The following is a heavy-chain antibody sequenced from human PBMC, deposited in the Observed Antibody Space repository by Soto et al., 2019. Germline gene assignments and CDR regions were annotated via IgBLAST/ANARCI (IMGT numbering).Heavy chain of an antibody. CDR1: GGSITTAGYS. V-gene: IGHV4-30-2*06. CDR3: ARGEDAFFYYGLDV. Sequence: LSLTCTVSGGSITTAGYSWSWIRQSPGKVLEWIGYVYHTGNAYPKPSLKSRVTMSVDTSKSQFSLKLTSVTAADTAVYYCARGEDAFFYYGLDVWGQGITVTAP. CDR2: VYHTGNA. J-gene: IGHJ6*02.